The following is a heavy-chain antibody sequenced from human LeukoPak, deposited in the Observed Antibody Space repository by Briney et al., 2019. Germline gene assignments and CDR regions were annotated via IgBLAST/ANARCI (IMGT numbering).Heavy chain of an antibody. J-gene: IGHJ4*02. V-gene: IGHV4-59*01. Sequence: SETLSLNCTVSGGSMSSYYWSWIRQPPGKGLEFIGYVSYTGDTKYEPSLQGRVTISMATSKNQFSLKLSSVTAADTAVYYCARGLLWFGDPFDYWGQGTLVTVSS. CDR2: VSYTGDT. CDR3: ARGLLWFGDPFDY. CDR1: GGSMSSYY. D-gene: IGHD3-10*01.